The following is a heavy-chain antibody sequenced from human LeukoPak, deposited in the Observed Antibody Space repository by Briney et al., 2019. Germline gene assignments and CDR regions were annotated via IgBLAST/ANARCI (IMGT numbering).Heavy chain of an antibody. CDR1: GGTFSSYA. V-gene: IGHV1-69*13. CDR3: ARGPRITLVRGGQWYYYMDV. D-gene: IGHD3-10*01. J-gene: IGHJ6*03. CDR2: IIPIFGTA. Sequence: SVKVSCKASGGTFSSYAISWVRQAPGQGLEWMGGIIPIFGTANYAQKFQGRVTITADESTSAAYMELSSLRSEDTAVYYCARGPRITLVRGGQWYYYMDVWGKGTTVTISS.